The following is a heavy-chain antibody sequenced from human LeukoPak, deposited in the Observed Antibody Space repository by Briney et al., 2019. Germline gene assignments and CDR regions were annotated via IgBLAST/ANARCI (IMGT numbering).Heavy chain of an antibody. CDR2: VDPEDGET. CDR1: GYTFTDHY. D-gene: IGHD3-22*01. V-gene: IGHV1-69-2*01. Sequence: ATVKISCKVSGYTFTDHYMHWLQQAPGKGLEWMGLVDPEDGETIYAEKFQGRVTITADTSTDTAYMELSSLRSEDTAVYYCATAVITSLDYWGQGTLVTVSS. CDR3: ATAVITSLDY. J-gene: IGHJ4*02.